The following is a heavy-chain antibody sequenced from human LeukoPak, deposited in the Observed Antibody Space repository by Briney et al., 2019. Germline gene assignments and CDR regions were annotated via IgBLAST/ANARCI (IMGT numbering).Heavy chain of an antibody. J-gene: IGHJ4*02. D-gene: IGHD6-13*01. V-gene: IGHV1-8*03. Sequence: EASVNVSCKASGYTFTSYDINCVRQATGQGLEWMGWMNPNSGNTGYAQKFQGRVTITRNTSISTAYMELSSLRSEDTAVYYCARDLGAAGSFDYWGQGTQVTVSS. CDR3: ARDLGAAGSFDY. CDR2: MNPNSGNT. CDR1: GYTFTSYD.